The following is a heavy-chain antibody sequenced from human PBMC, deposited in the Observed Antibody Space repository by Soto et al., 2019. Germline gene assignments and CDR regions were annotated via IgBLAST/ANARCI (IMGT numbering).Heavy chain of an antibody. D-gene: IGHD3-16*02. Sequence: SETLSLTCTVSGGSISSGGYYWSWIRQHPGKGLEWIGYIYYSGSTYYNPSLKSRVTISVDTSKNQFSLKLSSVTAADTAVYYCARVEVGELSVLGYWGQGILVTVSS. J-gene: IGHJ4*02. CDR1: GGSISSGGYY. V-gene: IGHV4-31*03. CDR3: ARVEVGELSVLGY. CDR2: IYYSGST.